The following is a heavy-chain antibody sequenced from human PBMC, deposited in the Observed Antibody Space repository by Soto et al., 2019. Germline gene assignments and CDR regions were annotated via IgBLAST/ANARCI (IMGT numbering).Heavy chain of an antibody. CDR3: GRQDEGYDLWRGYPGFFDC. CDR2: IYYSGST. Sequence: SETLSLTCTVSGGSTSSISPYWGWIRQPPGKGLEWFGSIYYSGSTYYNPSLKSRVTTSVDTSKNQFSLRLSSVTAADTAVYYCGRQDEGYDLWRGYPGFFDCWGQGTLVTVSS. D-gene: IGHD3-3*01. J-gene: IGHJ4*02. V-gene: IGHV4-39*01. CDR1: GGSTSSISPY.